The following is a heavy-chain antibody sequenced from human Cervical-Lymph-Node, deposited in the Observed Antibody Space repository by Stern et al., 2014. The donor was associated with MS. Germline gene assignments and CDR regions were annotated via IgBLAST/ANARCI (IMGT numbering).Heavy chain of an antibody. Sequence: VQLLASGGAVVQPGRSLRLSCAASGFTFSSYGMHWVRPAPGKGLEWVTVISYDGNHKYYAASVKGRFTISRDNSKNTLHLQMNSVTPDDTAIYYCARDYEDTSMLFDHWGQGTLVTVSS. CDR1: GFTFSSYG. J-gene: IGHJ4*02. D-gene: IGHD2-8*01. CDR2: ISYDGNHK. V-gene: IGHV3-30*03. CDR3: ARDYEDTSMLFDH.